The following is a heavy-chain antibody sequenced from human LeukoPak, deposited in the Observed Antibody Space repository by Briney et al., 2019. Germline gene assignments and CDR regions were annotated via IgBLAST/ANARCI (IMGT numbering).Heavy chain of an antibody. J-gene: IGHJ4*02. CDR3: ALTRDITIVLGFDY. CDR1: GFSLGTSGVG. V-gene: IGHV2-5*02. CDR2: IYWDDDK. D-gene: IGHD3-10*01. Sequence: SVPRLCNPTPPLTLTCTFAGFSLGTSGVGVGWIRQPPVKALEWLALIYWDDDKRYSPSLKSRPTITNDTSNNQLVLTKTNIDPDDTATYYCALTRDITIVLGFDYWGQGTLVTVSS.